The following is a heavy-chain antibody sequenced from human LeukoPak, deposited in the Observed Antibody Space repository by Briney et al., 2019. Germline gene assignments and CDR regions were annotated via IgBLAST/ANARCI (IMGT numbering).Heavy chain of an antibody. V-gene: IGHV4-61*01. J-gene: IGHJ5*02. CDR1: GGSVSSGSYY. Sequence: SETLSLTCTVSGGSVSSGSYYWNWIRQPPGKGLEWIGYIYYSGSTNYNPSLKSRVTISVDTSKNQFSLKLSSVTAADTAVYYCARVYSSSSFWFDPWGQGTLVTVSS. D-gene: IGHD6-6*01. CDR3: ARVYSSSSFWFDP. CDR2: IYYSGST.